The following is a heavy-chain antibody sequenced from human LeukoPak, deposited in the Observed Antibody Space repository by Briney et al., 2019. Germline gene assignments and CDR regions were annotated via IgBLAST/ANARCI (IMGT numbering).Heavy chain of an antibody. CDR1: GDSVSSGNYY. V-gene: IGHV4-61*01. D-gene: IGHD3-22*01. CDR2: MSPSGTT. J-gene: IGHJ4*02. CDR3: ARGQDDRSGTLDY. Sequence: SGTLSLTCTVSGDSVSSGNYYLSWIRQPPGKGLDWITYMSPSGTTKYNPSLKSRVTTSVDTSRTQFSLRLSSVTAADTAVYYCARGQDDRSGTLDYWGQGILVIVSS.